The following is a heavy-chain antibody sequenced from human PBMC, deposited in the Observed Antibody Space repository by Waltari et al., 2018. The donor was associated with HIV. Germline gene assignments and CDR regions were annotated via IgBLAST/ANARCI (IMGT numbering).Heavy chain of an antibody. CDR1: GFSFINAW. Sequence: EVQVVESGGGLVKPGGSLRLSCTASGFSFINAWMTWVRQAPGKGLEGVGRIKGRTDGETTDYAAPVKGRFTISRDNSKNILYLQMDSLKIEDTATYYCTTGEFYGLDVWGQGTTVTVS. V-gene: IGHV3-15*01. CDR3: TTGEFYGLDV. J-gene: IGHJ6*02. CDR2: IKGRTDGETT.